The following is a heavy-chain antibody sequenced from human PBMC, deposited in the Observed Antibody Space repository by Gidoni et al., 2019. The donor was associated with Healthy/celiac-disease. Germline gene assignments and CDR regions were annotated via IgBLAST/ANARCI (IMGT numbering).Heavy chain of an antibody. J-gene: IGHJ4*02. Sequence: EVQLVESGGGLVQPGGSLRLSCAAPGLTFSRYWMHWVRQAPGKGLVWVSRINSDGGNTDYADSVKGQFTISRDNAKYTLYLQMNSLRAEDTAVYYCARGNMTTVTPFDYWGQGTLVTVSS. CDR1: GLTFSRYW. CDR2: INSDGGNT. D-gene: IGHD4-17*01. CDR3: ARGNMTTVTPFDY. V-gene: IGHV3-74*01.